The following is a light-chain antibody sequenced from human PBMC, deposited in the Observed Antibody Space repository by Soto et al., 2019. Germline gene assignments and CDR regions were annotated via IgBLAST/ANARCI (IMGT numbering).Light chain of an antibody. Sequence: QSVLTQPASVSGSPGQSITISCTGTSSDVGGYNYVSWYQQHPGKAPKLMIYDVSDRPSGVSNRFSASKSGNTASLTISGLQAEDEADYYCCSYTSSSTPWFFGTGTKVTAL. V-gene: IGLV2-14*03. CDR3: CSYTSSSTPWF. CDR2: DVS. J-gene: IGLJ1*01. CDR1: SSDVGGYNY.